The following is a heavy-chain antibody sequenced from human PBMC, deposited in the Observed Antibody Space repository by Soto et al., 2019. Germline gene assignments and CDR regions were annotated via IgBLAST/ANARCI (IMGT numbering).Heavy chain of an antibody. J-gene: IGHJ4*02. D-gene: IGHD3-22*01. CDR1: GFTFSSYA. Sequence: GGSLRLSCAASGFTFSSYAMGWVRQAPGKGLEWVSVISGSDGSTHYAASVKGRFTISRDNSKNTVYLQMNSLRAEDTAVYYCAKDMNYYDSSDYWGQGTLVTVSS. CDR3: AKDMNYYDSSDY. V-gene: IGHV3-23*01. CDR2: ISGSDGST.